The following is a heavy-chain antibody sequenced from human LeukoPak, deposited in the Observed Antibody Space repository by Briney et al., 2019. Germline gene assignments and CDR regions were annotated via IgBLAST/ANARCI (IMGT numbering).Heavy chain of an antibody. CDR2: IIPIFGTA. CDR3: AIDCSSTSCYQGNVY. V-gene: IGHV1-69*06. CDR1: GGTFSSYA. J-gene: IGHJ4*02. D-gene: IGHD2-2*01. Sequence: SVKVSCKASGGTFSSYAISWVRQAPGQGLEWMGGIIPIFGTANYAQKFQGRVTITADKSTSTAYMELSSLKSEDTAVYYCAIDCSSTSCYQGNVYWGQGTLVTVSS.